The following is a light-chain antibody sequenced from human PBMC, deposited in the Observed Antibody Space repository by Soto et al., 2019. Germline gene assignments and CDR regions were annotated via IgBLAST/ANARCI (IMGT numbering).Light chain of an antibody. CDR3: QQYDNLPLT. J-gene: IGKJ4*01. Sequence: DIQMTQSPSSLSASVGDRVTITCQASQDISNYLNWYQQKPGKAPKLLIYDASNLETGVPSRFSGSGSGTDFTFTISILQPEDIATYYCQQYDNLPLTLGGGTKVDIE. V-gene: IGKV1-33*01. CDR1: QDISNY. CDR2: DAS.